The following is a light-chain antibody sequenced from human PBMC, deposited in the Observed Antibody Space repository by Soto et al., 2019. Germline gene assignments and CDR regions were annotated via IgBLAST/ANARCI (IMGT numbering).Light chain of an antibody. CDR2: GAS. Sequence: DIQMTQSPSSLSASVGDRVTITCRASQSISSYLNWYQQKPGKAPKLLIYGASSLQSGVPSRFSGSGSGTGFTLTISSLQPEDFATYYCQQSYSAPPTFGQGTKLKIK. CDR1: QSISSY. V-gene: IGKV1-39*01. J-gene: IGKJ2*01. CDR3: QQSYSAPPT.